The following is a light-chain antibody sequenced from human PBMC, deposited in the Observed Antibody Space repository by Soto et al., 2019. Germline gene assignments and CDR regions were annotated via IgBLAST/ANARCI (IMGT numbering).Light chain of an antibody. CDR2: KAS. CDR3: QQFNNYPWT. Sequence: DIQMTQSPSTLSASVGDRVTITCRASQSISSWLAWYQQKPGKAPKLLIYKASSLESGVPSRLSGSGSGTEFTLTISSLQPDDFATSYCQQFNNYPWTFGQGTKV. CDR1: QSISSW. V-gene: IGKV1-5*03. J-gene: IGKJ1*01.